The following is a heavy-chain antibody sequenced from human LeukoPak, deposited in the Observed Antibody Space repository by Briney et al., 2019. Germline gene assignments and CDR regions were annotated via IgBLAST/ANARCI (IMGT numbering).Heavy chain of an antibody. Sequence: GGSLRLSCAASGFTFSSYAMGWVRQAPGKGLEWVSAISGSGGSTYYADSVKGRFTISRDNSKNTLYLQMNSLRAEDTAVYYCAKDGGGYYYDSSGYNYWGQRTLVTVSS. J-gene: IGHJ4*02. D-gene: IGHD3-22*01. CDR3: AKDGGGYYYDSSGYNY. CDR2: ISGSGGST. CDR1: GFTFSSYA. V-gene: IGHV3-23*01.